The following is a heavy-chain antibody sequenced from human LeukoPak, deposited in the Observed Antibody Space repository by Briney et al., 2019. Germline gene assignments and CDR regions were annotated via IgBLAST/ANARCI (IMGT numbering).Heavy chain of an antibody. CDR1: GGSISSYY. CDR2: IHHSGST. D-gene: IGHD6-6*01. J-gene: IGHJ4*02. CDR3: ARDYSSSYYFDT. V-gene: IGHV4-59*01. Sequence: SETLSLTCTVSGGSISSYYWSWIRQPPGKGLEWIGYIHHSGSTNYNPSLKSRVTISEDTSKNQFSLKLTSVTAADTAVYYCARDYSSSYYFDTWGQGTLVTVSS.